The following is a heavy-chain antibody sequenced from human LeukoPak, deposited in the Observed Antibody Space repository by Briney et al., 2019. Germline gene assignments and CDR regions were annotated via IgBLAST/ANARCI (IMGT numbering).Heavy chain of an antibody. D-gene: IGHD2-15*01. CDR2: ISDSGGST. V-gene: IGHV3-23*01. CDR3: AKGGGQYCRGGTCYSFDY. Sequence: PGGSLRLSCAASGFTFSNYAMSWVRQAPGKGLEWVSAISDSGGSTYSADSVKGRFTISRDNSKNTLYLQMNSLRAEDTAVYYCAKGGGQYCRGGTCYSFDYWGQGTLVTVSS. CDR1: GFTFSNYA. J-gene: IGHJ4*02.